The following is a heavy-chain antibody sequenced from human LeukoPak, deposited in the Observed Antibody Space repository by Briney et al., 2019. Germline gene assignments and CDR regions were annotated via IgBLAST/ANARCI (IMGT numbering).Heavy chain of an antibody. J-gene: IGHJ4*02. V-gene: IGHV4-59*01. Sequence: SGTLSLTCTVSGGSISSYYWNWIRQPPGKGLEWIGYIYYSGSTKYRSSLKSRVTMSVDTSKNQFSLKLSSVTAADTAVYYCARGGKCTNGVCPVPTDYSGQGSLVTVSS. D-gene: IGHD2-8*01. CDR3: ARGGKCTNGVCPVPTDY. CDR2: IYYSGST. CDR1: GGSISSYY.